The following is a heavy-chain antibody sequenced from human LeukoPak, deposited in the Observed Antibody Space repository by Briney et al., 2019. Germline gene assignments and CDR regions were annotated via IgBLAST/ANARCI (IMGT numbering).Heavy chain of an antibody. D-gene: IGHD3-3*01. Sequence: SETLSLTCAVYGGSFSGYYWSWILQPPGKGLEWIGEINHSGSTNYNPSLKSRVTISVDTSKNQFSLKLSSVTAADTAVYYCARERAKRAVRSFDYWGQGTLVTVSS. CDR2: INHSGST. J-gene: IGHJ4*02. CDR1: GGSFSGYY. V-gene: IGHV4-34*01. CDR3: ARERAKRAVRSFDY.